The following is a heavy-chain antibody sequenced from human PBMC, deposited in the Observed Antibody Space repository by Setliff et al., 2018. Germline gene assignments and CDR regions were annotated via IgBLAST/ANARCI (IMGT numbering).Heavy chain of an antibody. CDR3: ARTTGSTHNWLDP. Sequence: PSETLSLTCTVYGASFSDYYWGWIRQPPGKGLEWIAEINHSGSTNYNPSLKSRVTISVDTSKNQFSLKLSSVTAADTAVYYCARTTGSTHNWLDPWGPGTLVTVSS. CDR2: INHSGST. D-gene: IGHD1-1*01. CDR1: GASFSDYY. J-gene: IGHJ5*02. V-gene: IGHV4-34*01.